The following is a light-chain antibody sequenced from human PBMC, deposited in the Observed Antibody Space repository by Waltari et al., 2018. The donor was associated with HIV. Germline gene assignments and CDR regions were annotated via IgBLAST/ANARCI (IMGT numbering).Light chain of an antibody. J-gene: IGLJ2*01. CDR1: SSAVGSYNL. CDR3: CSYAGSSTVV. V-gene: IGLV2-23*02. CDR2: EVS. Sequence: QSALTQPASVSGSPGQSITISCTGTSSAVGSYNLVPWYQQHPGKAPKLMIYEVSKRPSGVSNRFSGSKSGNTASLTISGLQAEDEADYYCCSYAGSSTVVFGGGTKLTVL.